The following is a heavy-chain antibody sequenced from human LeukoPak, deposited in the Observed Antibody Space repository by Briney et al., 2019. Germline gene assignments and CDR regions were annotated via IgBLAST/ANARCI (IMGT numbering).Heavy chain of an antibody. Sequence: PSETLSLTCTVSGGSISSYYWSWIRQPPGKGQEWIGYIYYSGSTNYNPSLKSRVTISVDTSKNQFSLKLSSVTAADTAVYYCARTLSSSGSPWFDPWGQGTLVTVSS. CDR1: GGSISSYY. V-gene: IGHV4-59*01. D-gene: IGHD6-6*01. J-gene: IGHJ5*02. CDR3: ARTLSSSGSPWFDP. CDR2: IYYSGST.